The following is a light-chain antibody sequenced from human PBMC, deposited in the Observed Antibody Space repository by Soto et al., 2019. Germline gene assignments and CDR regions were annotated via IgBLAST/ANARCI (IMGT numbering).Light chain of an antibody. J-gene: IGKJ1*01. CDR3: QQYNSYSEGA. Sequence: DIQMTQSPSTLSASVGDRVTITCRASQSISSWLAWYQQKPGKAPKLLIYDASSLESGVPSRFSGSGSGTEFTLTISRLQPDDFATYYCQQYNSYSEGAFGQGTKVEIK. CDR1: QSISSW. CDR2: DAS. V-gene: IGKV1-5*01.